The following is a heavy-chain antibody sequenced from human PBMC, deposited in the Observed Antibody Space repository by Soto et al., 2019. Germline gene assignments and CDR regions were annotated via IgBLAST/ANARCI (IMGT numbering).Heavy chain of an antibody. V-gene: IGHV6-1*01. CDR2: TYYRSKWYN. CDR3: ARSHRDIVLMVYATWFDP. D-gene: IGHD2-8*01. CDR1: GDSVSSNSAA. J-gene: IGHJ5*02. Sequence: PSQTLSLTCAISGDSVSSNSAAWNWIRQSPSRGLEWLGRTYYRSKWYNDYAVSVKSRITINPDTSKNQSSLQLNSVTPEDTAVYYCARSHRDIVLMVYATWFDPWGQGTLVTVSS.